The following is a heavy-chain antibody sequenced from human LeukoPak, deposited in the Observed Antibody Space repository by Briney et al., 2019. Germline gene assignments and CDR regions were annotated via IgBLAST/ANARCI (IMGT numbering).Heavy chain of an antibody. CDR3: ASEAPDYYYYYMDV. V-gene: IGHV3-7*01. Sequence: GGSLRLSCAASGFIFSSYWMSWVRQAPGNGLEWVANIKQDGSEKYYVDSVKGRFTISRDNAKNSLYLQMNSLRAEDTAVYYCASEAPDYYYYYMDVWGKGTTVTVSS. J-gene: IGHJ6*03. CDR2: IKQDGSEK. CDR1: GFIFSSYW.